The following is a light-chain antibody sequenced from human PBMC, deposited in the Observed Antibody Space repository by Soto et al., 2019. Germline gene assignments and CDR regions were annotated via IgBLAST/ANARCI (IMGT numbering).Light chain of an antibody. J-gene: IGKJ4*01. CDR1: QSVSSNY. CDR3: XQYGSXPLT. CDR2: GAS. Sequence: EIVLTQSPGTLSLSPGERATLSCRASQSVSSNYLAWYQQKPGQAPRLLIYGASSRATGIPDRFSGSGSGTDFTLTISRLEPEDXAXXXXXQYGSXPLTFGGGTKVEIK. V-gene: IGKV3-20*01.